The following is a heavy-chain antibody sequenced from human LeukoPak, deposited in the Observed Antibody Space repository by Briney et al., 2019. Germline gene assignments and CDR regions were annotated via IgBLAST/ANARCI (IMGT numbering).Heavy chain of an antibody. V-gene: IGHV3-30*18. Sequence: GGSLRLSCAASGFTFSSYGMHWVRQAPGKGLEWVAVISYDGSNKYYADSVKGRFTISRDNSKNTLYLQMNSLRAEDTAVYYCAKTLCLNSGWYRGTMYYFDYWGQGTLVTVSS. CDR2: ISYDGSNK. D-gene: IGHD6-19*01. J-gene: IGHJ4*02. CDR3: AKTLCLNSGWYRGTMYYFDY. CDR1: GFTFSSYG.